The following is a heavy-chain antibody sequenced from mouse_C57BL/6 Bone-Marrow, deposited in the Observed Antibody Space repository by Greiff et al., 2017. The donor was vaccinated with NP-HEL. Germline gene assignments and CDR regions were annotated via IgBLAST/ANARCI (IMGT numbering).Heavy chain of an antibody. CDR2: IWWDDDK. D-gene: IGHD3-2*02. Sequence: QVTLKESGPGILQPSQTLSLTCSFSGFSLSTFGMGVGWIRQPSGKGLEWLAHIWWDDDKYYNPALKSRLTISKDTSKHQVFLKIANVDTADTATYYCARRRDSSGSYYFDYWGQGTTLTVSS. CDR3: ARRRDSSGSYYFDY. CDR1: GFSLSTFGMG. V-gene: IGHV8-8*01. J-gene: IGHJ2*01.